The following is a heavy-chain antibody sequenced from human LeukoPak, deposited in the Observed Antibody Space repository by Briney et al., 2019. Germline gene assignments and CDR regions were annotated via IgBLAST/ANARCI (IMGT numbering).Heavy chain of an antibody. D-gene: IGHD5-24*01. CDR3: ARASNPWLQLT. J-gene: IGHJ5*02. CDR1: GFSVSSNY. Sequence: GGSLRLSCAASGFSVSSNYINWVRQAPGKGLEWVSVSYSGGSTYYADSVKGRITISRDNSKNTLYLQMNSLRAEDTAVYYCARASNPWLQLTWGQGTLVTVSS. V-gene: IGHV3-66*01. CDR2: SYSGGST.